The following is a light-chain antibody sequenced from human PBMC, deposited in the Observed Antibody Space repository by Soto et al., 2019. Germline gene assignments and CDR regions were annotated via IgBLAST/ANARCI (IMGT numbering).Light chain of an antibody. CDR2: AAS. CDR1: QSISRY. J-gene: IGKJ4*01. Sequence: DIQMTQSPSSLSALVGDRVTITCRASQSISRYLNWYQQKPGKAPKLLIYAASSLQSGVPSRFSGSGSGTDFILTISSLQPEDFATYYCQQSYRTLTFGGGTKVEIK. V-gene: IGKV1-39*01. CDR3: QQSYRTLT.